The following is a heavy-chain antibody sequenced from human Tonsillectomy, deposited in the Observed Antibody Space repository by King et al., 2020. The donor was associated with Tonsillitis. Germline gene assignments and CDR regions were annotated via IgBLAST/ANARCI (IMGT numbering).Heavy chain of an antibody. V-gene: IGHV3-48*01. Sequence: VQLVESGGGLVQPGGSLRLSCAASGFTFTRYSMNWVRQAPGKGLEWVSYISGSGSIIYYADSVKGRFTISRDNAKNSLYLQIHSLRAEDTAVYYCAREGYCGGDCYSDLGDYWGQGTLVTVSS. D-gene: IGHD2-21*02. CDR2: ISGSGSII. CDR1: GFTFTRYS. CDR3: AREGYCGGDCYSDLGDY. J-gene: IGHJ4*02.